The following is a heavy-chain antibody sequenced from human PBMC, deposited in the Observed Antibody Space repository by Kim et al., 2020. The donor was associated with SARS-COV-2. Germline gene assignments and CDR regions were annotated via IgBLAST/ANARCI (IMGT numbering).Heavy chain of an antibody. V-gene: IGHV3-33*01. CDR2: IWYDGSNK. J-gene: IGHJ5*02. Sequence: GGSLRLSCAASGFTFSSYGMHWVRQAPGKGLEWVAVIWYDGSNKYYADSVKGRFTISRDNSKNTLYLQMNSLRAEDTAVYYCARDGGSLVAAAGSWFDPWGQGTLVTVSS. CDR3: ARDGGSLVAAAGSWFDP. D-gene: IGHD6-13*01. CDR1: GFTFSSYG.